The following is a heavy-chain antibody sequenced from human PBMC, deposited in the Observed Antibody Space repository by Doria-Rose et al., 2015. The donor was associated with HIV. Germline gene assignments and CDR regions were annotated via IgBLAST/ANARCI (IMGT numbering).Heavy chain of an antibody. CDR2: IYPEDSDA. D-gene: IGHD3-10*01. Sequence: VQLVQSGAVLRKPGESLKISCQDSGNRFSTYWINWVRRVPGKGLEWMGLIYPEDSDARCSPSCRGQVTIPVDKSINTAYLQWNSLQATDTAMYYCAASRYYASGSSYDFWGQGTLVTVS. V-gene: IGHV5-51*01. CDR3: AASRYYASGSSYDF. CDR1: GNRFSTYW. J-gene: IGHJ4*02.